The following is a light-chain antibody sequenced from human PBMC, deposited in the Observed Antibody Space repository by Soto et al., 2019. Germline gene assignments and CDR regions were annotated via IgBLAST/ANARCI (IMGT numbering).Light chain of an antibody. V-gene: IGLV2-14*01. J-gene: IGLJ2*01. CDR3: SSYTRSSTVV. CDR1: SSDVGGYNY. Sequence: QSALTQPASVSGSPGQSITISCTGTSSDVGGYNYVSWYQQHPGKAPKLMIYDVSNRPSGVSNRFSGSKSGNTASLTISGLQAEDEADYYCSSYTRSSTVVFGGATQLTVL. CDR2: DVS.